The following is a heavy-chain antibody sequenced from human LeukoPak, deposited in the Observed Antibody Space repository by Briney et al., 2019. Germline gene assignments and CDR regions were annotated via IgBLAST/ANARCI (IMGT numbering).Heavy chain of an antibody. J-gene: IGHJ4*02. CDR1: GYTFTSYD. CDR2: MNPNSGNT. Sequence: ASVKVSCKASGYTFTSYDINWVRQATGQGLEWMGWMNPNSGNTGYAQKFQGRVTITRNTSISTAYMELSSLRSEDTAVYYCARGYYYDSSGYYPYWGQGTLVTVSS. D-gene: IGHD3-22*01. V-gene: IGHV1-8*03. CDR3: ARGYYYDSSGYYPY.